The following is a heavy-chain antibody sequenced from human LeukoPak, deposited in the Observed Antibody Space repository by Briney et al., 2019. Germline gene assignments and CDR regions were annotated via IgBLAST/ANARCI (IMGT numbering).Heavy chain of an antibody. CDR1: GFTFSSYS. CDR2: ISSSSSTI. CDR3: ARGQLLWGTDAFDI. Sequence: GGSLRLCCAASGFTFSSYSMNWVRQAPGKGLEWASYISSSSSTIYYADSVKGRFTISRDNAKNSLYLQMNSLRAGDTAVYYCARGQLLWGTDAFDIWGQGTMVTVSS. J-gene: IGHJ3*02. D-gene: IGHD4-23*01. V-gene: IGHV3-48*01.